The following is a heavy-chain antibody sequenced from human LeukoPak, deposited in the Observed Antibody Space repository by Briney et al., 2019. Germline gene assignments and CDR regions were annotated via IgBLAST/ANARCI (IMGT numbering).Heavy chain of an antibody. D-gene: IGHD3-10*01. Sequence: PSETLSLTCTVSGGSISNYYWNWIRQPPGKGLEWIGYIYYSGSTAYNPSLKSRLTISLDTSKNQFSLKLNSVTAADTAVYYCARGRSGHGGLDYWGQGTLVTVTS. CDR2: IYYSGST. CDR3: ARGRSGHGGLDY. J-gene: IGHJ4*02. V-gene: IGHV4-59*01. CDR1: GGSISNYY.